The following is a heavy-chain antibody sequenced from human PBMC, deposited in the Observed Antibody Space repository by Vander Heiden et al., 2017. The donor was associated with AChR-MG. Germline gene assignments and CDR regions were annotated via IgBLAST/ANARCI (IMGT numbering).Heavy chain of an antibody. CDR2: VDNDGSPT. CDR1: GFHFRNNW. V-gene: IGHV3-74*01. D-gene: IGHD2-2*01. CDR3: ARHPIVLVPPAMSFYYYGMDV. Sequence: EVQLVESGGGLVQPGGSLRPSCAASGFHFRNNWMHWVRQAPGKGLEWVERVDNDGSPTVYADSVRGRFTISRDNAKSTLYPQMNSLRAEDTAVYYCARHPIVLVPPAMSFYYYGMDVWGQGTTVTVSS. J-gene: IGHJ6*02.